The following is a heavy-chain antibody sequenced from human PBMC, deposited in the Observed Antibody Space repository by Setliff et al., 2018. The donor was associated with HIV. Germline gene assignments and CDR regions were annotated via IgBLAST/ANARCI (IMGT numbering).Heavy chain of an antibody. J-gene: IGHJ4*02. Sequence: SETLSLTCTVSGETIRNGFYYWHWMRQPPGKGLEWIGSIYYSGSTHYKSSLKSRVTISVDTSKNQFSLRLSSVTAADTAVYYCARGGGPDTNFDSWGRGILVTVSS. CDR1: GETIRNGFYY. CDR2: IYYSGST. CDR3: ARGGGPDTNFDS. V-gene: IGHV4-39*07.